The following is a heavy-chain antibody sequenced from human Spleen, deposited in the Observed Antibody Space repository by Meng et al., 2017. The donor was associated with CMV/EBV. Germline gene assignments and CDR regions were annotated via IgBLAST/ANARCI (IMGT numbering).Heavy chain of an antibody. J-gene: IGHJ4*02. CDR1: GYIFNGYF. CDR2: ISAYTGNT. V-gene: IGHV1-18*04. Sequence: ASVKVSCKASGYIFNGYFMHWVRQAPGQGLEWMGWISAYTGNTNYAQRFQGRVTLTTDTSTSTAYMELRSLRSDDTAVYYCARDGPVVVAAVDYWSQGTLVTVSS. CDR3: ARDGPVVVAAVDY. D-gene: IGHD2-15*01.